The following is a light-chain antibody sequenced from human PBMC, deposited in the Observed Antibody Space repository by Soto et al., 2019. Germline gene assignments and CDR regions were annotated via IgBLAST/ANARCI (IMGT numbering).Light chain of an antibody. CDR2: DVS. V-gene: IGLV2-14*01. CDR3: SLYTTSSPHVV. CDR1: SSDCGSYNY. Sequence: QSALTQPASVSGSPGQSITISCTGTSSDCGSYNYVSWYQQYPGKAPKLMIYDVSTRPSGVSYRFSGAKSGNTASMTISGLHADDAADYYCSLYTTSSPHVVLGVGTKLTVL. J-gene: IGLJ2*01.